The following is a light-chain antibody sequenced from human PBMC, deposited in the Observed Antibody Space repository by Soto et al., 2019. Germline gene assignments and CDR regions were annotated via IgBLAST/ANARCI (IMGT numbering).Light chain of an antibody. J-gene: IGKJ1*01. Sequence: DSQITQYKTSLCASVRDRVTISSGASQSISSYLNWYQQKPGKAPKLLIYAASTLQSGVPSKFSGSGSGTDFTLTISSLQPEDFATYYCQQLYSTFGTFGQGTNVDIK. CDR1: QSISSY. V-gene: IGKV1-39*01. CDR3: QQLYSTFGT. CDR2: AAS.